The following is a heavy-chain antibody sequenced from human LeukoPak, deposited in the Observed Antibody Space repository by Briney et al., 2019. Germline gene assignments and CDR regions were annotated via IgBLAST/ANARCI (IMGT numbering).Heavy chain of an antibody. J-gene: IGHJ4*02. V-gene: IGHV5-51*01. CDR3: ARHDYSNYALADY. CDR1: GYTIGSFGSYW. Sequence: GESLKISCKGSGYTIGSFGSYWIAWVRRMPGKGLEWMGSIYPIDSDTRYNPSIEGQVTVSVDRSISTAYLQWSSLKASDTAMYYCARHDYSNYALADYWGQGTLVTVSS. CDR2: IYPIDSDT. D-gene: IGHD4-11*01.